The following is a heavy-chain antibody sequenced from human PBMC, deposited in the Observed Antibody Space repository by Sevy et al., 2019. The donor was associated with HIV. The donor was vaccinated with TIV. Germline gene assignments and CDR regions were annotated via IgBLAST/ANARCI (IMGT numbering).Heavy chain of an antibody. V-gene: IGHV4-31*03. CDR2: IYYSGST. D-gene: IGHD2-2*01. J-gene: IGHJ6*02. CDR1: GGSISSGGYY. Sequence: SETLSLTCTVSGGSISSGGYYWSWIRQHPGKGLEWIGYIYYSGSTYYNPSLKSRVTISVDTSKNQFSLILSSVTAADTAVYYCARASLGVCSSTSCYQDPPYYYYGMDVWGQGTTVTVSS. CDR3: ARASLGVCSSTSCYQDPPYYYYGMDV.